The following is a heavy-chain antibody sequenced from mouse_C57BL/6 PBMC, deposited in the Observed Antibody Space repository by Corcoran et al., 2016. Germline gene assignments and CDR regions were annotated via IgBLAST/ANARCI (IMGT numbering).Heavy chain of an antibody. V-gene: IGHV9-3*01. CDR1: GSTFTTYG. CDR2: INTYSGVP. Sequence: QIQLVQYGPELKKPGETVKISCTASGSTFTTYGLSWVKQAPGTGLKWMGWINTYSGVPTYADDFKGRFAFSLETSASTAYLQINNLKNEDTATYFCARRLTGYCDYWGQGTTLTVSS. D-gene: IGHD4-1*01. J-gene: IGHJ2*01. CDR3: ARRLTGYCDY.